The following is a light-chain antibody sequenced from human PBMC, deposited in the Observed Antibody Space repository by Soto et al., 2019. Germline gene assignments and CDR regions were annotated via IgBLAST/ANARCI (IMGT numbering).Light chain of an antibody. J-gene: IGKJ4*01. CDR3: QQYNRWPLT. V-gene: IGKV3-15*01. Sequence: EMVMTQSPATLSVSPGERATLSCRASQSVGSKIAWYQQKPGQAPRLLVHGASTRATAIPASFSGSGSGTEFTLTISSLQSEDFAVYYCQQYNRWPLTFGGGTKVEI. CDR1: QSVGSK. CDR2: GAS.